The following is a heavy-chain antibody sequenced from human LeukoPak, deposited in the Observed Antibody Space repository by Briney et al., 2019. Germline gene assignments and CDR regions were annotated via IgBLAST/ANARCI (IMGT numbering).Heavy chain of an antibody. J-gene: IGHJ6*04. V-gene: IGHV6-1*01. D-gene: IGHD2-2*01. Sequence: SQTLSLTCAISGDSVSSNSAAWNWIRQSPSRGLEWLGRTYYRSNWYNDYAVSVKSRITINPDKSKNQFSLQLNSVTPEDTAVYYCARDQSFCSSTSCYEGYYYGMDVWGKGTTVTVSS. CDR1: GDSVSSNSAA. CDR3: ARDQSFCSSTSCYEGYYYGMDV. CDR2: TYYRSNWYN.